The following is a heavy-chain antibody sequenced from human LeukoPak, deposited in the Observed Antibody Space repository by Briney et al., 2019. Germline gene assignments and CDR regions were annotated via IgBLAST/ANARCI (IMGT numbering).Heavy chain of an antibody. CDR1: GYTFTDYF. CDR3: ARAGGWARVDYKADVFHI. Sequence: ASVKVSCKASGYTFTDYFMHWVRHAPGHGLEWVGWINPNSGGTIYAQKFQGRVTMTRDTSISTAYMELSRMTSDDTAVYYCARAGGWARVDYKADVFHIWGQGSMVTVSS. J-gene: IGHJ3*02. V-gene: IGHV1-2*02. CDR2: INPNSGGT. D-gene: IGHD6-19*01.